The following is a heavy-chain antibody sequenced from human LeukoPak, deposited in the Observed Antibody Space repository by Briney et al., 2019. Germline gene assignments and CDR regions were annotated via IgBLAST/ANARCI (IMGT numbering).Heavy chain of an antibody. CDR2: IYTSGST. D-gene: IGHD3-9*01. J-gene: IGHJ5*02. CDR3: ARPRGNILTYNWFDP. CDR1: GGSISSYY. Sequence: SETLSLTCTVSGGSISSYYWSWIRQPAGKGLEWIGRIYTSGSTNYNPSLKSRVTMSVDTSKNQFSLKLSSVTAADTAVYYCARPRGNILTYNWFDPWGQGTLVTVSS. V-gene: IGHV4-4*07.